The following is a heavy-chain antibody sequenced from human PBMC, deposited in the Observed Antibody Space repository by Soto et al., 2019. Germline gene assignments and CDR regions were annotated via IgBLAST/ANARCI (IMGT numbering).Heavy chain of an antibody. CDR1: GGSISSGGYY. CDR2: IYYSGNT. J-gene: IGHJ6*02. D-gene: IGHD3-22*01. V-gene: IGHV4-31*03. Sequence: QVKLQESGPGLVKPSQTLSLTCTVSGGSISSGGYYWSWIRQHPGKGLEWIGYIYYSGNTYYNPSLKSRVTISIDTSKNQFSQKLSSVTAADTAVYYCAREGMNYNDSSGYWVRNGMVVWGQGTTVTVSS. CDR3: AREGMNYNDSSGYWVRNGMVV.